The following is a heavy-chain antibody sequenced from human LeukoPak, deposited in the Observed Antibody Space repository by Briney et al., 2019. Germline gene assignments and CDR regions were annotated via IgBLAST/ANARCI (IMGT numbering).Heavy chain of an antibody. CDR1: GGSISSYY. V-gene: IGHV4-59*01. CDR2: IYYSGST. CDR3: ARRIYGDYGHYFDY. Sequence: PSETLSLTCTVSGGSISSYYWSWIRQPPGKGLEWIGYIYYSGSTNYNPSLKSRVTISVDTSKNQFSLKLSSVTAADTAVYYCARRIYGDYGHYFDYWGQGTLVTVSS. D-gene: IGHD4-17*01. J-gene: IGHJ4*02.